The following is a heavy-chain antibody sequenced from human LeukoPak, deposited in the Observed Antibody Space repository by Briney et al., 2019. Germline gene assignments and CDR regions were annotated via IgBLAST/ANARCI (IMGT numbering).Heavy chain of an antibody. Sequence: EASVKVSCTASGYTSTGYYIHWVRQAPGQGLEWMGWINPNSGGTNYAQKFQGWVTMTRDTSISTAYMELSRLRSDDTAVYYCAREERFGEFGFDYWGQGTLVTVSS. V-gene: IGHV1-2*04. D-gene: IGHD3-10*01. CDR2: INPNSGGT. CDR3: AREERFGEFGFDY. J-gene: IGHJ4*02. CDR1: GYTSTGYY.